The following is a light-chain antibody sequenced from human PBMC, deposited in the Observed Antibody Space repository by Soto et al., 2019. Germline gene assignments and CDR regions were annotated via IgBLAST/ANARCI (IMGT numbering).Light chain of an antibody. Sequence: DIQMTQSPSTLSAGVGDRVTITCRASQRISTYLNWYQQKPGKAPTLLIYAASSLQSGVPSRFNDGGSGTDFTLTINTLQPEDFATYFCQQCYSSPRTFGQGTKVEIK. CDR2: AAS. V-gene: IGKV1-39*01. CDR3: QQCYSSPRT. CDR1: QRISTY. J-gene: IGKJ1*01.